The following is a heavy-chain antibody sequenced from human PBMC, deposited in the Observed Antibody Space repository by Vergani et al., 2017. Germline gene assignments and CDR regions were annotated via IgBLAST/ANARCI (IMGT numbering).Heavy chain of an antibody. J-gene: IGHJ6*03. CDR2: ISWNSGSI. CDR1: GFTFDDYA. D-gene: IGHD3-3*01. Sequence: EVQLVESGGGLVQPGRSLRLSCAASGFTFDDYAMHWVRQAPGKGLEWVSGISWNSGSIGYADSVKGRFTIPRDNSKNTLYLQMNSLRAEDTAVYYCARNYDFWSGRNCYYYYYMDVWGKGTTVTVSS. V-gene: IGHV3-9*01. CDR3: ARNYDFWSGRNCYYYYYMDV.